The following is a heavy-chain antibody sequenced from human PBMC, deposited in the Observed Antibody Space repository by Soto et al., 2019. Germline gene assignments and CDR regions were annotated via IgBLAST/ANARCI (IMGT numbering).Heavy chain of an antibody. Sequence: SETLSLTCAVSGGYISSSNWWSWVRQPPGKGLDWIGEIYHSGSTNYNPSLKSRVTISVDKSKNQFSVKLSSVTAADTAVYYCAGRRDGSGSLDYWGQGTLVTVSS. V-gene: IGHV4-4*02. J-gene: IGHJ4*02. CDR2: IYHSGST. CDR3: AGRRDGSGSLDY. D-gene: IGHD3-10*01. CDR1: GGYISSSNW.